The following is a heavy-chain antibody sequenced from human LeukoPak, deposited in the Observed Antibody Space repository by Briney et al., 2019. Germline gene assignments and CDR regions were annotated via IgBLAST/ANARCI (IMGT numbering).Heavy chain of an antibody. CDR1: GYIFTTYW. J-gene: IGHJ6*02. Sequence: GESLKISCKGSGYIFTTYWISWVRQMPGKGLEWMGFLYPGDSDIRYSPSFQGQVIMSADKSISTAYLQWSSLKASDTAMYYCARRQASCTNGVCYTLYDMDVWGQGTTVTVSS. CDR3: ARRQASCTNGVCYTLYDMDV. V-gene: IGHV5-51*01. CDR2: LYPGDSDI. D-gene: IGHD2-8*01.